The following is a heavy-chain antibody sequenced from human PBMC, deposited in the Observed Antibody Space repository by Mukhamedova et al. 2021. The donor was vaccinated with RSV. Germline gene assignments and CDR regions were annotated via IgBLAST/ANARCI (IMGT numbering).Heavy chain of an antibody. CDR2: ISGRGENI. J-gene: IGHJ3*02. CDR1: G. Sequence: GMSWVRQAPGKRLEWVSGISGRGENIFYADSVKGRLTIFRDNSINILYLQMNSLRGEDTAVYYCANVPFCTSATCYGPDGFNIWGQG. CDR3: ANVPFCTSATCYGPDGFNI. D-gene: IGHD2-2*01. V-gene: IGHV3-23*01.